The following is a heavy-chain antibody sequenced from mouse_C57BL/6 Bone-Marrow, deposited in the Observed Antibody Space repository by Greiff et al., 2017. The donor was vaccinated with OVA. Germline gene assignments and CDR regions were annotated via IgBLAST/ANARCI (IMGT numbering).Heavy chain of an antibody. CDR3: ARLYSNGAMDY. CDR1: GYTFTSYW. Sequence: QVQLQQSGAELVRPGSSVKLSCKASGYTFTSYWMHWVKQRPIQGLEWIGNIDPSDSETHYNQKFKDKATLTVDKSSSTAYMQLSSLTSEDSAVYYCARLYSNGAMDYWGQGTSVTVSS. D-gene: IGHD2-5*01. V-gene: IGHV1-52*01. CDR2: IDPSDSET. J-gene: IGHJ4*01.